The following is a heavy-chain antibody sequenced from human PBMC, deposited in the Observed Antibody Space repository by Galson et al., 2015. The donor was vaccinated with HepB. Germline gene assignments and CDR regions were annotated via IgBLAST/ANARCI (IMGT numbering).Heavy chain of an antibody. D-gene: IGHD6-13*01. CDR1: GYTFSSYG. V-gene: IGHV1-18*01. CDR3: ARATRFPLYSSSWYNDN. Sequence: SVKVSCKASGYTFSSYGVSWVRQAPGQGLEWMGWISAKNGDTKYAQKVQGRVTMTTDTSTSTAYMELRSLRSDDTAVYYCARATRFPLYSSSWYNDNWGQGTLVTVSS. CDR2: ISAKNGDT. J-gene: IGHJ4*02.